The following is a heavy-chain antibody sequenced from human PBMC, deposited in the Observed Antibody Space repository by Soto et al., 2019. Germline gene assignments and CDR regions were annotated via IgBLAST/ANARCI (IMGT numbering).Heavy chain of an antibody. V-gene: IGHV4-59*01. CDR3: ARGNYDILTGYPYYYGMDV. CDR2: IYYSGST. J-gene: IGHJ6*02. Sequence: SEPLSLPCTVSGGSISSYYWSWIRQPPGKGLEWIGYIYYSGSTNYNPSLKSRVTISVDTSKNQFSLKLSSVTAADTAVYYCARGNYDILTGYPYYYGMDVWGQGTTVTVSS. D-gene: IGHD3-9*01. CDR1: GGSISSYY.